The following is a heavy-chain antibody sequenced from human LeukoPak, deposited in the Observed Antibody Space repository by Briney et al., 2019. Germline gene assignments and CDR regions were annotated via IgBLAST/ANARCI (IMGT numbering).Heavy chain of an antibody. Sequence: PGGSLRLSCAASGFTFSNYGMHWVRQAPGQGLEWMGRINPNSGGTNYAQKFQGRVTMTRDTSISTAYMELSRLRSDDTAVYYCARDLGRRWLVQSADAFDIWGQGTMVTVSS. CDR1: GFTFSNYG. J-gene: IGHJ3*02. D-gene: IGHD6-19*01. V-gene: IGHV1-2*06. CDR2: INPNSGGT. CDR3: ARDLGRRWLVQSADAFDI.